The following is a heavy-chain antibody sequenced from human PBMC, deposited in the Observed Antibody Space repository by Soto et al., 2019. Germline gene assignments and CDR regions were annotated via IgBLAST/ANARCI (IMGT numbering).Heavy chain of an antibody. J-gene: IGHJ4*02. CDR1: GGSISSYY. Sequence: PSETLSLTCTVSGGSISSYYWSWIRQPPGKGLEWIGYIYYSGSTNYNPSLKSRVTISVDTSKNQFSLKLSSVTAADTAVYYCARLSPIAVAGQPFDYWGQGTLVTVSS. V-gene: IGHV4-59*01. CDR2: IYYSGST. D-gene: IGHD6-19*01. CDR3: ARLSPIAVAGQPFDY.